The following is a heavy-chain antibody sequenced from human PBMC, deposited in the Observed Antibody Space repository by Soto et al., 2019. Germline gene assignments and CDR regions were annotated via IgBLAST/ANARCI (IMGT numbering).Heavy chain of an antibody. CDR1: GFTFSSYG. CDR3: AREYDFWGGYYGMDV. D-gene: IGHD3-3*01. CDR2: IWYDGSNK. J-gene: IGHJ6*02. V-gene: IGHV3-33*01. Sequence: QVQLVESGGGVVQPGRSLRLSCAASGFTFSSYGMHWVRQAPGKGLEWVAVIWYDGSNKYYADSVKGRFTISRDNSKNTLYLQMNSLRAEDTAVYYCAREYDFWGGYYGMDVWGQGTTVTVSS.